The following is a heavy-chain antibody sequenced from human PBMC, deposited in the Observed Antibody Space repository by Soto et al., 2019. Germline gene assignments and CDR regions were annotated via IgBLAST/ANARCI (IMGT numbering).Heavy chain of an antibody. CDR1: GGSFSGYY. D-gene: IGHD4-17*01. V-gene: IGHV4-34*01. J-gene: IGHJ3*02. CDR3: ARGLWSTADAFDI. Sequence: QVQLQQWGAGLLKPSETLSLTCAVYGGSFSGYYWSWIRHPPGKGLEWIGEINHSGSTNNNPSLKSRVTISVDTSKNQFSLKLSSVAAAVTAVYYCARGLWSTADAFDIWGQGTMVTVSS. CDR2: INHSGST.